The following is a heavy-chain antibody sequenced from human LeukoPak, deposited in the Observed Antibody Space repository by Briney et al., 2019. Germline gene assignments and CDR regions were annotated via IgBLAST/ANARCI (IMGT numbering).Heavy chain of an antibody. V-gene: IGHV4-38-2*02. CDR3: ARDGVFHDSDGYSFDY. Sequence: KPSETLSLTCAVSNYSITSGYFWGWIRQPPGKGLEWIASIYNRGTTYYNPSLRNRVTLFVDTSKNQFSLKLTSLTAADTAVYYCARDGVFHDSDGYSFDYWGQGTLVTVSS. J-gene: IGHJ4*02. D-gene: IGHD3-22*01. CDR1: NYSITSGYF. CDR2: IYNRGTT.